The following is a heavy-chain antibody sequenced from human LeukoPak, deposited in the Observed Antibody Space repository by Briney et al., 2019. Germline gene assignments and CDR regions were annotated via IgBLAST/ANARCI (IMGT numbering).Heavy chain of an antibody. V-gene: IGHV3-23*01. CDR2: ITGGGGKT. Sequence: GGSLRLSRAASGFTFSSYGMSWVRQAPGKGLEWVSGITGGGGKTYYADSVRGRFTISRDNSKNTLYLQVNSLRAEDTAVYYCAKTFGWPFYFNHWGQGTLVTVSS. J-gene: IGHJ4*02. CDR1: GFTFSSYG. D-gene: IGHD2/OR15-2a*01. CDR3: AKTFGWPFYFNH.